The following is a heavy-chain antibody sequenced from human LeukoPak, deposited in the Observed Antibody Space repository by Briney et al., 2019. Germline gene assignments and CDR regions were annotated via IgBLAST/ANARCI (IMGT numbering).Heavy chain of an antibody. J-gene: IGHJ6*02. Sequence: SETLSLTCTVSGGSISSYYWSWIRQPPGKGLEWIGYIYYSGSTNYNPSPKSRVTISVDTSKNQFSLKLSSVTAADTAVYYCARSVDPIRYYYYGMDVWGQGTTVTVSS. CDR1: GGSISSYY. D-gene: IGHD5-12*01. CDR2: IYYSGST. CDR3: ARSVDPIRYYYYGMDV. V-gene: IGHV4-59*08.